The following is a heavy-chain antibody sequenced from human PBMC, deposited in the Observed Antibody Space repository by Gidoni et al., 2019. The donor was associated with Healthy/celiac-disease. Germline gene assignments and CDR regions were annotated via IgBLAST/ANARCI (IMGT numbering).Heavy chain of an antibody. Sequence: QVQLVQSGAEVKKPGSSVKVSCKASGGTFSSHASSGVRQAPGQGLEWMGGILPIFGTANYAQKFQGRVTITADESTSTAYMELSSLRSEDTAVYYCARDSVPKILIVGAADGAFDIWGQGTMVTVSS. CDR2: ILPIFGTA. CDR1: GGTFSSHA. V-gene: IGHV1-69*01. J-gene: IGHJ3*02. CDR3: ARDSVPKILIVGAADGAFDI. D-gene: IGHD1-26*01.